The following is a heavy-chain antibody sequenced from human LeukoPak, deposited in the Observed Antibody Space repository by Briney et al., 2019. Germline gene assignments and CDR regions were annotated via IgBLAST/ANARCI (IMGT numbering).Heavy chain of an antibody. CDR3: ARFVQNKQLVFDY. V-gene: IGHV4-34*01. Sequence: PSETLSLTCAVYGGSFSGYYWNWIRQPPGKGLEWIGEINHSGRTKYNPSLKSRVTISVDTSKNQFSLKLSSVTAADTAVYYCARFVQNKQLVFDYWGQGTLVTVSS. CDR2: INHSGRT. J-gene: IGHJ4*02. D-gene: IGHD6-6*01. CDR1: GGSFSGYY.